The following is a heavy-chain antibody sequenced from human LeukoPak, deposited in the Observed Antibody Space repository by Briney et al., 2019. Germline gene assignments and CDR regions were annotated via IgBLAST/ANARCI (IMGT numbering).Heavy chain of an antibody. Sequence: PGGSLRLSCAAFGFTFSSYAMGWVRQAPGKGLEWVSAISGSGGDTYYADSVKGRFTFSRDNSKSTLYLQMNSLRPEDTALYYCAKAVWFGEFDYYFFGLDVWGQGTTVTVSS. CDR3: AKAVWFGEFDYYFFGLDV. V-gene: IGHV3-23*01. J-gene: IGHJ6*02. CDR2: ISGSGGDT. D-gene: IGHD3-10*01. CDR1: GFTFSSYA.